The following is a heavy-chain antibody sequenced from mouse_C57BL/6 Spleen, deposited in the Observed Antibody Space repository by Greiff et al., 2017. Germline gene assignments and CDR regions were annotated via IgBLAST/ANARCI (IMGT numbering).Heavy chain of an antibody. Sequence: QVQLKQPGAELVKPGASVKLSCKASGYTFTSYWMHWVKQRPGQGLEWIGMIHPNSGSTNYNEKFKSKATLTVDKSSSTAYMQLSSLTSEDSAVYYCAGFTTVVSFDYWGQGTTLTVSS. CDR2: IHPNSGST. CDR1: GYTFTSYW. CDR3: AGFTTVVSFDY. V-gene: IGHV1-64*01. J-gene: IGHJ2*01. D-gene: IGHD1-1*01.